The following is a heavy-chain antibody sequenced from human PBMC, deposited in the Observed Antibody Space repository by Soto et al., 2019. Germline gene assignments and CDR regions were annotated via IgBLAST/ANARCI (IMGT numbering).Heavy chain of an antibody. CDR2: ISYDGTNK. CDR3: ARDNTGLSQGECDV. J-gene: IGHJ3*01. Sequence: QVQLVQSGGCVVQPGTSLRLSCAASGFIFSDYVMYWFRQTPGKGLEWMAVISYDGTNKHYANSVKGRFFISRDNSMDTLYLQISSLRTEDSAIYSCARDNTGLSQGECDVLSRWTLAAVSS. V-gene: IGHV3-30*04. D-gene: IGHD3-16*01. CDR1: GFIFSDYV.